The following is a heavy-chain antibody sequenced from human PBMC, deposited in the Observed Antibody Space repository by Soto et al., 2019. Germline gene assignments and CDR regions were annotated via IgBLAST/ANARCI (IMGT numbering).Heavy chain of an antibody. D-gene: IGHD5-12*01. CDR2: IYYSGST. CDR1: GDSISSGGYY. CDR3: ARGLYSGWHYFDY. J-gene: IGHJ4*02. V-gene: IGHV4-31*03. Sequence: SETLSLTCTVSGDSISSGGYYWSWIRQHPGKGLEWIGYIYYSGSTYYNPSLKSRVTISVDTSKNQFSLKLTSMTAEDTAVYYCARGLYSGWHYFDYWGQGTLVTVSS.